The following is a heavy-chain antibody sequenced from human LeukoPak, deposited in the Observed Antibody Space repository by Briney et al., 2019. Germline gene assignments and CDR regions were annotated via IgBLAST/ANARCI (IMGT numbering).Heavy chain of an antibody. Sequence: PGASVKVSCKASGYTFTSYDINWVRQATGQGLEWMGWMNPNSGNTGYAQKFQGRVTITRNTSISTAYMELSSLISEDTAVYYCARGRIRFLRGNWFDPWGQGTLVTVSS. CDR3: ARGRIRFLRGNWFDP. V-gene: IGHV1-8*03. J-gene: IGHJ5*02. CDR1: GYTFTSYD. D-gene: IGHD3-3*01. CDR2: MNPNSGNT.